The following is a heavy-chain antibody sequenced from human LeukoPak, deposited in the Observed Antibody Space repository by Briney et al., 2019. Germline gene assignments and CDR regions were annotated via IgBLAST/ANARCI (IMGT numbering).Heavy chain of an antibody. CDR2: IDWDDDK. V-gene: IGHV2-70*11. D-gene: IGHD3-22*01. J-gene: IGHJ4*02. CDR1: GFSLSTSGMC. CDR3: ARIPLIGVGFDY. Sequence: SGPALVRPTQTLTLTCTFSGFSLSTSGMCVSWIRQPPGKALEWLARIDWDDDKYYSTSLKTRLTISKDTSKNQVVLTMTNMDPVDTGTYYCARIPLIGVGFDYWGQGTLVTVSS.